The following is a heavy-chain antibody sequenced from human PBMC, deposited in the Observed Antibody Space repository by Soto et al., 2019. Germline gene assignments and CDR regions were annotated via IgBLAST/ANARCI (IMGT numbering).Heavy chain of an antibody. CDR2: INPNSGGT. CDR3: AIFYYDILTGPPSPYYGMDV. D-gene: IGHD3-9*01. J-gene: IGHJ6*02. CDR1: GYTFTGYY. V-gene: IGHV1-2*04. Sequence: VASVKVSCKASGYTFTGYYMHWVRQAPGQGLEWMGWINPNSGGTNYAQKFQGWVTMTRDTSISTAYMELSRLRSDDTAVYYCAIFYYDILTGPPSPYYGMDVWGQGTTVTVSS.